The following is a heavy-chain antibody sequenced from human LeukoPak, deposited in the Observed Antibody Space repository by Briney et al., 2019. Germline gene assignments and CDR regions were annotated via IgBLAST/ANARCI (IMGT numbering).Heavy chain of an antibody. V-gene: IGHV3-13*01. Sequence: PGGSLRLSCAASGFTFSSYDMHWVHQATGKGLEWVSAIGTAGDTYYPGSVKGRFTISRENAKNSLYLQMNSLRAEDTAVYYCARGDCSSTSCYAGGRNYYYYYGMDVWGQGTTVTVSS. D-gene: IGHD2-2*01. J-gene: IGHJ6*02. CDR3: ARGDCSSTSCYAGGRNYYYYYGMDV. CDR1: GFTFSSYD. CDR2: IGTAGDT.